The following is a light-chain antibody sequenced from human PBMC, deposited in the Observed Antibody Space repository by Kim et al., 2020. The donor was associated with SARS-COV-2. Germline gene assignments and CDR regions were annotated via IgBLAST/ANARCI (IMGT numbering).Light chain of an antibody. J-gene: IGLJ3*02. CDR2: GVN. CDR3: CSYTGSNWV. V-gene: IGLV2-11*01. CDR1: SSDVRDSDY. Sequence: QSALTQPRSVSGSPGQSVTISCTGISSDVRDSDYVSWYQQHPTKAPKFMIYGVNTRPSGVPDRFSGSKSGNTASLTISGLQAEDEADYYCCSYTGSNWVFGGGTQLTVL.